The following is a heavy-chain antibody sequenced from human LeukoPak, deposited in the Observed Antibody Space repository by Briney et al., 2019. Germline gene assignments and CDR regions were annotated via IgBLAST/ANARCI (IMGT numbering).Heavy chain of an antibody. D-gene: IGHD6-19*01. CDR2: ISSSSSYI. J-gene: IGHJ6*02. CDR1: GFTFSSYS. CDR3: ARVIPAPTFSRIPGYSSGWYNRNYYYGMDV. Sequence: GGSLRLSCVASGFTFSSYSMNWVRQAPGKGLEWVSSISSSSSYIYYADSVKGRFTISRDDAKNSLYLQMNSLRAEDTAVYYCARVIPAPTFSRIPGYSSGWYNRNYYYGMDVWGQGTTVTVSS. V-gene: IGHV3-21*01.